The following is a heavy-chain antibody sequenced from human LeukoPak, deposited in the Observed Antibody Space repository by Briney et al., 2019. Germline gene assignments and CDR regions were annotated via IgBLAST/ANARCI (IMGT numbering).Heavy chain of an antibody. CDR2: ISSNGGST. CDR3: VKKGPYCGGDCYGYYFDY. J-gene: IGHJ4*02. D-gene: IGHD2-21*02. V-gene: IGHV3-64D*06. Sequence: PGGSLRLSCSASGFTFSSYAMHWVRQAPGKGLEYVSAISSNGGSTYYADSVKGRFTISRDNSKNTLYLQMSSLRAEDTAVYYCVKKGPYCGGDCYGYYFDYWGQGTLVTVSS. CDR1: GFTFSSYA.